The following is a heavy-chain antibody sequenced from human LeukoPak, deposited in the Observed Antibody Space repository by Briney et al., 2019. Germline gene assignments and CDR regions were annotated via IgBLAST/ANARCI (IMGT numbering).Heavy chain of an antibody. J-gene: IGHJ6*03. Sequence: GESLKISCECSGYSFTNYWIGWVRQMPGKGLEWMGIIYPGDSDTRYSPSFQGQVTVSAHKSINTAYLPWSSLKASDTAMHYCARGPYSESYSQSPHYYYYMDVWGTGTTVTVSS. CDR2: IYPGDSDT. CDR1: GYSFTNYW. CDR3: ARGPYSESYSQSPHYYYYMDV. D-gene: IGHD1-26*01. V-gene: IGHV5-51*01.